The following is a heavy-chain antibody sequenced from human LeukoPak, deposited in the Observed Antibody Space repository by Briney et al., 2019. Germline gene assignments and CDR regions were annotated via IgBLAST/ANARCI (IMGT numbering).Heavy chain of an antibody. CDR2: INPSGGST. CDR1: GYTFTSYY. Sequence: ASVKVSCKAAGYTFTSYYMHWVRQAPGQGLEWMGIINPSGGSTSYAQKFQGRVTMTRDTSTSTVYMELSSLRSEDTAVYYCARESGNYYDSSGYGLDWGKGTLVTVSS. V-gene: IGHV1-46*01. CDR3: ARESGNYYDSSGYGLD. J-gene: IGHJ4*02. D-gene: IGHD3-22*01.